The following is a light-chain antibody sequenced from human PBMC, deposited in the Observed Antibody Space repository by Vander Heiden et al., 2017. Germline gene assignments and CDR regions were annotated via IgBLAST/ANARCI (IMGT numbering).Light chain of an antibody. CDR2: GNN. CDR1: SSDIGTNT. Sequence: QSVLTQPPSASGTPGQWLSISCSGSSSDIGTNTVNWYKQLPGTAPKLLIFGNNQRPSGVPDRFSGSKSGTSASLAISGLQSEDDADYYCAAWDDSLKTVVFGGGTKVTVL. CDR3: AAWDDSLKTVV. J-gene: IGLJ2*01. V-gene: IGLV1-44*01.